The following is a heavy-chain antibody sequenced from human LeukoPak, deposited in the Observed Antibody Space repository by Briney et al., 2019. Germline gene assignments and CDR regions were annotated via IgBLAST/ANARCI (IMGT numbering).Heavy chain of an antibody. V-gene: IGHV1-18*01. D-gene: IGHD7-27*01. Sequence: ASVKVSCKASGYTFTSYGTSWVRQAPGQGLEWMGWISAYNGNTNYAQKLQGRVTMTTDTSTSTAYMELRSLRSDDTAVYYCARDVALTDYYYYGMDVWGQGTTVTVSS. CDR1: GYTFTSYG. J-gene: IGHJ6*02. CDR2: ISAYNGNT. CDR3: ARDVALTDYYYYGMDV.